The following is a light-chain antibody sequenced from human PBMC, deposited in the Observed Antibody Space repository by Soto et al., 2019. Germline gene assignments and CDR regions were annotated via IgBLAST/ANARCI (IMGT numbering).Light chain of an antibody. CDR1: QSVSSN. CDR2: GAS. V-gene: IGKV3-15*01. CDR3: QQYNNWTPIS. Sequence: VVMNQSPAALSVSTGERATLSCRASQSVSSNLAWYQQKPGQAPRLLISGASTRATGIPARFSGSGSGTEFTLTIRRLPSEDFAVYYCQQYNNWTPISSGQGTR. J-gene: IGKJ5*01.